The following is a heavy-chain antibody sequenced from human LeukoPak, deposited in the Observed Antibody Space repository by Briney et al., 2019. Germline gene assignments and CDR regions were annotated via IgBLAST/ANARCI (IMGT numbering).Heavy chain of an antibody. CDR3: ARDLAYYYDSY. J-gene: IGHJ4*02. V-gene: IGHV3-30*04. CDR2: ISYDGSNK. Sequence: PGGSLRLSCAASGFTFSSYAMHWVRQAPGKGLEWVAVISYDGSNKYYADPVKGRFTISRDNSKNTLYLQMNSLRAEDTAVYYCARDLAYYYDSYWGQGTLVTVSS. D-gene: IGHD3-22*01. CDR1: GFTFSSYA.